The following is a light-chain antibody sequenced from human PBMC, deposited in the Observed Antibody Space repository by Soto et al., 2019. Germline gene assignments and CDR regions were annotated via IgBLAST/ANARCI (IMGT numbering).Light chain of an antibody. CDR1: NSDIGGYNY. CDR3: SSYTSTSTVV. CDR2: EVS. Sequence: QSALTQPASVSGSPGQSITISCTGTNSDIGGYNYVSWYQQHPGKGPKLMIYEVSNRPSGVSFRFSGSKSGNTASLTISGLQSEDEADYYCSSYTSTSTVVFGTGTKLTVL. J-gene: IGLJ1*01. V-gene: IGLV2-14*01.